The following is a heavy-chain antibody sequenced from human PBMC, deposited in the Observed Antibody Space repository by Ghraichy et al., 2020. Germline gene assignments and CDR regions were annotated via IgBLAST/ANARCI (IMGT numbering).Heavy chain of an antibody. CDR2: IYHSGST. CDR1: GGSISSSNW. CDR3: ARDLTPLRYGDYGDAFDI. J-gene: IGHJ3*02. V-gene: IGHV4-4*02. D-gene: IGHD4-17*01. Sequence: TISLTCAVSGGSISSSNWWSWVRQPPGKGLEWIGEIYHSGSTNYNPSLKSRVTISVDKSKNQFSLKLSSVTAADTAVYYCARDLTPLRYGDYGDAFDIWGQGTMVTVSS.